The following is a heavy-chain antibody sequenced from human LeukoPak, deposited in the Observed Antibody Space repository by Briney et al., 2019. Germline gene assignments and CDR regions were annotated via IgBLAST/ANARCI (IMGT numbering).Heavy chain of an antibody. CDR1: RGIFSRYA. Sequence: ASVKVSCKASRGIFSRYAISWVRQAPGQGLAGMGGSIPIFGTANYAQKFQGRVTITADKYTSTAYMELSSLRSEDTGVYYCARDRYYDIFTCTSRNWYFDLWGRGTLVTVSS. D-gene: IGHD3-9*01. CDR2: SIPIFGTA. V-gene: IGHV1-69*06. CDR3: ARDRYYDIFTCTSRNWYFDL. J-gene: IGHJ2*01.